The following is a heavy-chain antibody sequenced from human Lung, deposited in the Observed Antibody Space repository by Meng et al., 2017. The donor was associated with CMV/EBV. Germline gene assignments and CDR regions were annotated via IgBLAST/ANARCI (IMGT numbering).Heavy chain of an antibody. CDR1: GFTFSSYT. D-gene: IGHD1-7*01. V-gene: IGHV3-21*01. CDR2: IRSSSSYT. Sequence: ESXKISXAASGFTFSSYTMHWVRQAPGKGLEWVSLIRSSSSYTYYADSLKGRFTISRDNAKNSLYLQMNSLRAEDTAVYYCARDPTRYNWNYGNWFFDLWGRGTLVXVSS. CDR3: ARDPTRYNWNYGNWFFDL. J-gene: IGHJ2*01.